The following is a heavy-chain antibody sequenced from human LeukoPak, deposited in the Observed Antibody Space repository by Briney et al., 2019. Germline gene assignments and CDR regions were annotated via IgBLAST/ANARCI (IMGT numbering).Heavy chain of an antibody. CDR1: GGSISSYY. D-gene: IGHD3-10*01. CDR2: IYYSGST. CDR3: ARSAARVRAGYYYYYMDV. V-gene: IGHV4-59*12. Sequence: SETLSLTCTVSGGSISSYYWSWIRQPPGKGLEWIGYIYYSGSTNYNPSLKSRVTMSVDTSKNQFSLKLSSVTAADTAVYYCARSAARVRAGYYYYYMDVWGKGTTVTISS. J-gene: IGHJ6*03.